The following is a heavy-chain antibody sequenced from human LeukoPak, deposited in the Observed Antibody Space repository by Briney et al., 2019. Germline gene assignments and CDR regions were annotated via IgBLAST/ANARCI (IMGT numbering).Heavy chain of an antibody. CDR2: IYYSGST. V-gene: IGHV4-59*01. CDR3: AGYCSSGSCFLDALDI. D-gene: IGHD2-15*01. J-gene: IGHJ3*02. CDR1: GGSISSYY. Sequence: SETLSLTCTVSGGSISSYYWSWIRQPPGKGLEWIGYIYYSGSTNYNPSLKSRVTISVDTSKNQFSLKLSSVSAADTAVYYCAGYCSSGSCFLDALDIWGQGTMVTVSS.